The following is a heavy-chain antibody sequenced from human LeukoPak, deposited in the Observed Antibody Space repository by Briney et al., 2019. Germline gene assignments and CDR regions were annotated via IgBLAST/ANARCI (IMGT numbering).Heavy chain of an antibody. V-gene: IGHV3-53*01. D-gene: IGHD2-21*02. CDR2: IYSDGST. CDR1: GFTVSSNY. CDR3: ARGGGAYCGTDCHRTFDY. Sequence: PGGSLRLSCAASGFTVSSNYMSWVRQAPGKGLEWVSVIYSDGSTYYTDSVKGRFTISRDNSRDTLYLQMNSLRAEDAAVYYCARGGGAYCGTDCHRTFDYWGQGTLVTVSS. J-gene: IGHJ4*02.